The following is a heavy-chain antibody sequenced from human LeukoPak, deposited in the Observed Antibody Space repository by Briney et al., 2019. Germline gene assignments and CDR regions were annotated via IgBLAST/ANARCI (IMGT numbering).Heavy chain of an antibody. CDR3: VRGWPGDFEY. V-gene: IGHV3-13*01. J-gene: IGHJ4*02. D-gene: IGHD3-10*01. CDR2: IGTYDDT. Sequence: GGSLRLSCAASGFTFRSYDMHWVRQTPGKGLEWVSSIGTYDDTFYSNSVKGRFTIFRDNAQDSLYLQMNSLRPGDTAVYYCVRGWPGDFEYWGLGTLVTVST. CDR1: GFTFRSYD.